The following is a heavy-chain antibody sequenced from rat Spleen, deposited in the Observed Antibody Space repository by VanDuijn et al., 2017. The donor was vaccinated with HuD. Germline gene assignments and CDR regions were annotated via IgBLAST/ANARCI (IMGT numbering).Heavy chain of an antibody. CDR2: INKDSSTI. V-gene: IGHV4-2*01. Sequence: EVKLVESGGGLVQPGRSLKLSCAASGFNFNDYWMGWVRQAPGKGLEWMGEINKDSSTIKYIPSLKDKITISRDNAQNTLYLQMSKLGSEDTAIYYCARVRGAGYFDYWGQGVMVTVSS. CDR1: GFNFNDYW. D-gene: IGHD4-3*01. J-gene: IGHJ2*01. CDR3: ARVRGAGYFDY.